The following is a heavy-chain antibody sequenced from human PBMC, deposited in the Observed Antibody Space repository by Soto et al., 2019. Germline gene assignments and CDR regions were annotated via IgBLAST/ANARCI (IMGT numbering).Heavy chain of an antibody. CDR3: ARDHGGQSGKLIFDT. Sequence: GGSLILSCAASGFSFSDYVMHWVRQAPGKGLDWVAVMWYHGRDLFYADSVKGRFTISRDNSKNTLYLQMNSLRAEDTAVYYCARDHGGQSGKLIFDTCGQGTLVTV. J-gene: IGHJ4*02. V-gene: IGHV3-33*01. CDR1: GFSFSDYV. CDR2: MWYHGRDL. D-gene: IGHD3-16*01.